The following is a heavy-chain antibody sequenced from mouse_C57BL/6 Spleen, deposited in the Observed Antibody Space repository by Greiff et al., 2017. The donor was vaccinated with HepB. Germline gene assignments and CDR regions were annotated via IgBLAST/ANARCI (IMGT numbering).Heavy chain of an antibody. CDR2: INTGSGGT. V-gene: IGHV1-54*01. Sequence: VKLQESGAELVRPGTSVKVSCKASGYAFTNYLIEWVKQRPGQGLEWIGVINTGSGGTNYNEKFKGKATLTADKASSTAYMQLSSLTSEDSAVYFCARKHYSNYWYFDVWGKGTTVTVSS. D-gene: IGHD2-5*01. J-gene: IGHJ1*03. CDR3: ARKHYSNYWYFDV. CDR1: GYAFTNYL.